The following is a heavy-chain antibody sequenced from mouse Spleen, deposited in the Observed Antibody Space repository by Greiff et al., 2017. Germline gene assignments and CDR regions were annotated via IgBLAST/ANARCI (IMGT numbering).Heavy chain of an antibody. V-gene: IGHV5-12-2*01. D-gene: IGHD2-14*01. J-gene: IGHJ4*01. Sequence: EVMLVESGGGLVQPGGSLKLSCAASGFTFSSYTMSWVRQTPEKRLEWVAYISNGGGSTYYPDTVKGRFTISRDNAKNTLYLQMSSLKSEDTAMYYCARGRYDGYYYAMDYWGQGTSVTVSS. CDR1: GFTFSSYT. CDR2: ISNGGGST. CDR3: ARGRYDGYYYAMDY.